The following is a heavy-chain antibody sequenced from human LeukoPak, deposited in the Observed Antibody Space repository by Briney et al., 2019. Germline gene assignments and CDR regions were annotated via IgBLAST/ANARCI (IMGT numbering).Heavy chain of an antibody. Sequence: PSETLSLTCAVYGGSFSGYYWSWIRQPPGKGLEWIGEINHSGSTNYNPSLKSRVTISVDTSKNQFSLKLSSVTAADTAVYYCARGTRRLIYWGQGTLVTVSS. CDR3: ARGTRRLIY. CDR1: GGSFSGYY. CDR2: INHSGST. V-gene: IGHV4-34*01. D-gene: IGHD2-21*01. J-gene: IGHJ4*02.